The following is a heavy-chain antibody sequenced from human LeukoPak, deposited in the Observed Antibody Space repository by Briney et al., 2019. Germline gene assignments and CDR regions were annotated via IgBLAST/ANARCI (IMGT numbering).Heavy chain of an antibody. CDR2: IKQDGSEK. CDR3: ARGDYGDYSGPFDY. D-gene: IGHD4-17*01. V-gene: IGHV3-7*01. J-gene: IGHJ4*02. Sequence: PGGSLRLSCAASGFTFSSYWMSWVRQAPGKGLEWVANIKQDGSEKYYVDSVKGRFTISRDNAKNSLYLQMNSLRAEDTAVYYCARGDYGDYSGPFDYWGQGTLVTVSS. CDR1: GFTFSSYW.